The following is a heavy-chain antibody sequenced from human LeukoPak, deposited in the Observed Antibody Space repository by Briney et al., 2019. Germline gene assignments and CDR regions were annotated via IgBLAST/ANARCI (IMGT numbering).Heavy chain of an antibody. V-gene: IGHV3-11*04. CDR1: GFTFSDYY. CDR2: IRSSGSTK. J-gene: IGHJ4*02. Sequence: GGSLRLSCAASGFTFSDYYMSWIRQAPGKGLEWVSYIRSSGSTKYYADSVKGRFTISRDNAKNSLYLQMNSLRAEDTAVYYCARGITGTTRAFDIWGQGTLVTVSS. CDR3: ARGITGTTRAFDI. D-gene: IGHD1-20*01.